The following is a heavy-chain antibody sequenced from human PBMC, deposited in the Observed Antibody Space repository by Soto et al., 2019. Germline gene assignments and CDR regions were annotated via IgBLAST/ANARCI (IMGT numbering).Heavy chain of an antibody. CDR3: ARDQEANVDTDYYYYGMDV. D-gene: IGHD5-18*01. V-gene: IGHV1-69*12. Sequence: QVQLVQSGAEVKKPGSSVKVSCKASGGTFSSYAISWVRQAPGQGLEWMGGIIPIFGTANYAQKFQGRVTITADECTSTAYMELSSLRSEDTAVYYCARDQEANVDTDYYYYGMDVWGQGTTVTVSS. CDR1: GGTFSSYA. CDR2: IIPIFGTA. J-gene: IGHJ6*02.